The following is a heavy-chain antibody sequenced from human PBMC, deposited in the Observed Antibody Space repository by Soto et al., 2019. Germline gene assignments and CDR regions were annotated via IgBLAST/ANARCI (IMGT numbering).Heavy chain of an antibody. D-gene: IGHD2-15*01. CDR2: TYLRSKWYN. V-gene: IGHV6-1*01. CDR1: GDSVSSNSAT. Sequence: QLQQSGPGLVKPSQTLSLTCGISGDSVSSNSATWNWIRQSPSRGLEWLGRTYLRSKWYNEYAVSVTSRIAISPDTSKNHFSLQLSSVTPEDTAVYFCARAAVAFDAFDLWGQGTVVTVPS. CDR3: ARAAVAFDAFDL. J-gene: IGHJ3*01.